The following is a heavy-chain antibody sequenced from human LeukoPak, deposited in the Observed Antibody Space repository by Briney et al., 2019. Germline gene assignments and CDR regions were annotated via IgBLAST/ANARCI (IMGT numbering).Heavy chain of an antibody. D-gene: IGHD4-17*01. CDR3: AIYGDYTFDY. V-gene: IGHV4-34*01. J-gene: IGHJ4*02. CDR1: GGSFSGYY. Sequence: SETLSLTCAVYGGSFSGYYRSWIRQPPGKGLEWIGNINHGGSTSYNPPLKSRVAFSVDTSKNQFSLNLSSVTAADTAVYYCAIYGDYTFDYWGQGTLVTVSS. CDR2: INHGGST.